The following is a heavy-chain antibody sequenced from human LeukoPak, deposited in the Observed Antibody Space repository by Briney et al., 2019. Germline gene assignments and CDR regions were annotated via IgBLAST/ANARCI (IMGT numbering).Heavy chain of an antibody. CDR3: ATSSSAYYYYYGMDV. CDR1: GFTFSSYS. J-gene: IGHJ6*02. CDR2: ISSSSSYI. Sequence: GSLRLSCAASGFTFSSYSMNWVRQAPGKGLEWVSSISSSSSYIYYADSVKGRFTISRDNSKNTLYLQMNSLRAEDTAVYYCATSSSAYYYYYGMDVWGQGTTVTVSS. V-gene: IGHV3-21*01. D-gene: IGHD6-6*01.